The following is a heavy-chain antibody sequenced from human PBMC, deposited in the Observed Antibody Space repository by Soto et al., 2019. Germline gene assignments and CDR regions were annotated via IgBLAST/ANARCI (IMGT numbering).Heavy chain of an antibody. Sequence: PSETLSLTCTVSGGSISSGGYYWSWIRQHPGKGLEWIGYIYYSGSTYYNPSLKSRVTISVDTSKNQFSLKLSSVTAADTAVYYCARGPPPYYDFWSGSHPTTHFDYWGQGTLVTVSS. V-gene: IGHV4-31*03. J-gene: IGHJ4*02. CDR3: ARGPPPYYDFWSGSHPTTHFDY. D-gene: IGHD3-3*01. CDR1: GGSISSGGYY. CDR2: IYYSGST.